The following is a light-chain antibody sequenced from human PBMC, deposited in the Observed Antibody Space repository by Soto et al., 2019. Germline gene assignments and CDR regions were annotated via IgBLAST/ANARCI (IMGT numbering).Light chain of an antibody. V-gene: IGLV2-14*03. CDR1: SSDIGASNY. CDR2: DVN. Sequence: QSVLTQPASVSGSPGQSITISRTGTSSDIGASNYVSWYQQHPGQAPKLMISDVNNRPSGISDRFSGSKSGNTASLTISGLQAEDEADYYCYSWNSNSDTHYVFGTGTKLTVL. J-gene: IGLJ1*01. CDR3: YSWNSNSDTHYV.